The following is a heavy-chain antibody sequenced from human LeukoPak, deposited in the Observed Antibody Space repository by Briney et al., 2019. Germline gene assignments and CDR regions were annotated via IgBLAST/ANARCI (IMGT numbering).Heavy chain of an antibody. Sequence: GGSLRLSCAASGFTFNTYEMSWVRQAPGKGLEWVSYISTSGTTIYYADSVKGRFTISRDNAKNSLYLEMNSLRAEDTAVYYCGRDPGEVDAFDIWGQGTMVTVSS. CDR2: ISTSGTTI. CDR3: GRDPGEVDAFDI. V-gene: IGHV3-48*03. D-gene: IGHD2-21*01. J-gene: IGHJ3*02. CDR1: GFTFNTYE.